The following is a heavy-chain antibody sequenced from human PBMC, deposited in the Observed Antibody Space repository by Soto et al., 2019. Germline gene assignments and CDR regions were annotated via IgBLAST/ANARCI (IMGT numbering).Heavy chain of an antibody. Sequence: SETLSLTCSVSRGSVSSATYYWNWMRQPPGKPLEWIGYIYYSRSTNYNPSLKSRVTISLDTSNDRFSLRLSSVTAADTAVYYCERKRDQHINYYYALDVWGPGTTVTVSS. J-gene: IGHJ6*02. CDR1: RGSVSSATYY. V-gene: IGHV4-61*01. CDR2: IYYSRST. CDR3: ERKRDQHINYYYALDV.